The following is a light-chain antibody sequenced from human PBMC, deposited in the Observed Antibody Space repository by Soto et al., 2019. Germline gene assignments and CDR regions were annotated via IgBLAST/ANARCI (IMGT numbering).Light chain of an antibody. Sequence: DIQLTQSPSFLSASVGDRVTITCRASQGISSYLAWYQKKPGKAPKLLIYAASTLQSGVPSRFSGSESGTEFTLTISILQPEDFATYDCQQLNSYLYSFGQGTKLEIK. J-gene: IGKJ2*01. CDR1: QGISSY. CDR3: QQLNSYLYS. V-gene: IGKV1-9*01. CDR2: AAS.